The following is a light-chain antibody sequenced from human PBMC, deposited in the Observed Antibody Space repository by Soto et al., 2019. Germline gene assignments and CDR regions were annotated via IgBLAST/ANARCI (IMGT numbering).Light chain of an antibody. J-gene: IGKJ5*01. V-gene: IGKV3-11*01. CDR2: DAP. CDR3: QQRNNWPPIT. CDR1: QSVSSY. Sequence: EIVLTQSPATLSLSPGERATLSCRASQSVSSYLAWYQQKPGQAPRLLIYDAPTRATGIPARFSGSGSETDFTLTITSLEPEDFAVYYCQQRNNWPPITFGQGTRLEIK.